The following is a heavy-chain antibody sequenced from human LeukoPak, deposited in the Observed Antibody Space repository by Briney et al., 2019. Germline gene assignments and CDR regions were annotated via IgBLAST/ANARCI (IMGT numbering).Heavy chain of an antibody. CDR1: GGSFSGYY. Sequence: SETLSLTCAVYGGSFSGYYWSWIRQPPGKGLEWIGEINHSGSTNYNPSLKSRVTISVDTSKNQFSLKLSSVTAADTAVYYCARAKQWLFDPWGQGTLVTVSS. CDR3: ARAKQWLFDP. V-gene: IGHV4-34*01. J-gene: IGHJ5*02. CDR2: INHSGST. D-gene: IGHD6-19*01.